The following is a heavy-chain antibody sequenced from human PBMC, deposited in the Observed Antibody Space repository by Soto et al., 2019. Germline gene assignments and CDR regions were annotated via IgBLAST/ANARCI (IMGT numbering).Heavy chain of an antibody. Sequence: QVQLVQSGAEVVKPGASVKVSSKAYGYTFTDYDINWVRQAAGRGLEWMGWMNPNTGNTAYAQKFQGRLTLSRDTSMGTAYMDLSSLTSDDTAVYYCARGFSSYSDFWAQGTLVTVSS. CDR1: GYTFTDYD. D-gene: IGHD6-13*01. CDR3: ARGFSSYSDF. J-gene: IGHJ4*02. V-gene: IGHV1-8*01. CDR2: MNPNTGNT.